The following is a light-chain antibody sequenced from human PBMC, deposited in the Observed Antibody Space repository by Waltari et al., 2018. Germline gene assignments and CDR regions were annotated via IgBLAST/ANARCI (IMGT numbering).Light chain of an antibody. Sequence: QSALTQPASVSGSPGQSITIPCTGTSSDVGGYNFVSWYQQHPGKAPKLMIYDVSERPSGVSNRFSRSKPGNTASLTISGLQAEDEADYYCTAYTISSTCVFVGGTKLAVL. J-gene: IGLJ3*02. CDR2: DVS. CDR1: SSDVGGYNF. V-gene: IGLV2-14*01. CDR3: TAYTISSTCV.